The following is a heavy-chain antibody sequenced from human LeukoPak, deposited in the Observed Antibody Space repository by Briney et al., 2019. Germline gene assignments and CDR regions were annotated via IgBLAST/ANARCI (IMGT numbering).Heavy chain of an antibody. J-gene: IGHJ4*02. Sequence: KPSEPLSLTCIVSGGSISSTTYYWGWIRQPPGKRLEWIGSIYYSGNTYYNPSLKSRVTISIDTSKNQFSLNLNSVTAADTALNSCARHYLGGNYPDYFNHWGQGTLVTVSS. CDR3: ARHYLGGNYPDYFNH. CDR2: IYYSGNT. CDR1: GGSISSTTYY. D-gene: IGHD1-26*01. V-gene: IGHV4-39*01.